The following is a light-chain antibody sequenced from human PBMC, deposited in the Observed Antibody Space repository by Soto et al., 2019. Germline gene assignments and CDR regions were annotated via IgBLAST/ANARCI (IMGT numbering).Light chain of an antibody. CDR3: QQYNDSFPYT. CDR1: QSISSW. Sequence: DIQMTQSPSTLSASVGDRVTITCRASQSISSWLAWYQQKPGTAPKLLIYAASTLESGVPSRFSGSRSGTEFTLTASSLQPDDFATYYCQQYNDSFPYTFGQGTKVDIK. CDR2: AAS. J-gene: IGKJ2*01. V-gene: IGKV1-5*03.